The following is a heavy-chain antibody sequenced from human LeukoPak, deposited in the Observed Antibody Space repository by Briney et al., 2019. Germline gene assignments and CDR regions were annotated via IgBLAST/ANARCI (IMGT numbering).Heavy chain of an antibody. Sequence: ASVKVSCKASGYTFTGYYMHWVRQAPGQGLEWMGWINPNSGGTNYAQKFQGRVTMTRDTSISTAYMELSRLRSDDTAVYYCARGSRNGSGSYYNQDYYYYHYMDVWGKGTTVTVSS. CDR1: GYTFTGYY. J-gene: IGHJ6*03. CDR3: ARGSRNGSGSYYNQDYYYYHYMDV. D-gene: IGHD3-10*01. V-gene: IGHV1-2*02. CDR2: INPNSGGT.